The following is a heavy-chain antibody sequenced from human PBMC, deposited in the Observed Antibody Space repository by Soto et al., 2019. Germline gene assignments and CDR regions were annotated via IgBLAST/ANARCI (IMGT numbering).Heavy chain of an antibody. CDR1: GYTFTSYA. V-gene: IGHV1-3*01. Sequence: QVQLVQSGAEVKKPGASVMVSCKASGYTFTSYAMHWVRQAPGQWLEWMGWINAGNGNTKYSQKFQGRVTITRDTSASTAYMEVSSLRSEDTAVYYCASLYSSGWGGNAFDIWGQGTMVTVSS. D-gene: IGHD6-19*01. CDR2: INAGNGNT. J-gene: IGHJ3*02. CDR3: ASLYSSGWGGNAFDI.